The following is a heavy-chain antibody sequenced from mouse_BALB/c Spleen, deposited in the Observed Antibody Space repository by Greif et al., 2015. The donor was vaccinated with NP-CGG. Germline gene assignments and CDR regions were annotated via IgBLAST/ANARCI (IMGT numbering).Heavy chain of an antibody. CDR2: INPNNGGT. V-gene: IGHV1-18*01. J-gene: IGHJ3*01. D-gene: IGHD2-1*01. Sequence: EVKLVESGPELVKPGASVKISCKTSGYTFTEYTMHWVKQSHGKSLEWIGGINPNNGGTSYNQKFKGKATLTVDKSSSTAYMELRSLTSEDSAVYYCARNGYYGNYEFAYWGQGTLVTVSA. CDR1: GYTFTEYT. CDR3: ARNGYYGNYEFAY.